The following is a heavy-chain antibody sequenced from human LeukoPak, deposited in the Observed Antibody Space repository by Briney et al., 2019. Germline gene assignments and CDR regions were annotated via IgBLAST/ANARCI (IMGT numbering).Heavy chain of an antibody. CDR2: LYSSGGT. J-gene: IGHJ4*02. V-gene: IGHV3-53*01. Sequence: GGSLRLSCAASGFTVSNNYMSWVRQAPGKGLEWVSLLYSSGGTNYADSVKGRFTISRDNSKNTLFLQMSSLRADDTAVYYCARNPSSIWSAPVDYWGQGTLVTVSS. CDR3: ARNPSSIWSAPVDY. D-gene: IGHD6-13*01. CDR1: GFTVSNNY.